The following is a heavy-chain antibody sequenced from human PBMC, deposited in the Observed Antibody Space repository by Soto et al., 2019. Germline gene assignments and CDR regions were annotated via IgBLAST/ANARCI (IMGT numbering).Heavy chain of an antibody. Sequence: GWSLRLSCASSVFTFNSYSVDWVRQAPGKGLEWVAYISSSGSTTYYADSVKGRFTISRDNAKNSLYLQMSSLRAGDTAVYYCAREGISSAWHDYWGRGTLVTVSS. J-gene: IGHJ4*02. CDR1: VFTFNSYS. V-gene: IGHV3-48*01. CDR2: ISSSGSTT. D-gene: IGHD6-19*01. CDR3: AREGISSAWHDY.